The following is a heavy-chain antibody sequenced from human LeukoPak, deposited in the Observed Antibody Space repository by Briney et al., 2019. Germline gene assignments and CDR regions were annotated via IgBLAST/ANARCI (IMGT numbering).Heavy chain of an antibody. CDR3: ARDFYDFWSGYWV. D-gene: IGHD3-3*01. CDR1: GFSVRTNY. CDR2: IFRDGST. J-gene: IGHJ4*02. V-gene: IGHV3-53*01. Sequence: GGSLRLSCAVSGFSVRTNYMSWVRQAPGKGLEWVSVIFRDGSTYYEDSVKGRFSISRDNSKDMVYLQMSNLRAEDTAVYYCARDFYDFWSGYWVWGQGTLVTVSS.